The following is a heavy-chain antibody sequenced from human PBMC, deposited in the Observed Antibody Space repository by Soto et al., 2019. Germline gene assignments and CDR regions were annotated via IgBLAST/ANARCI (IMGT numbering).Heavy chain of an antibody. CDR2: IYYSGST. J-gene: IGHJ5*02. V-gene: IGHV4-59*08. Sequence: QVQLQESGPGLVKPSETLSLTCTVSGGSISSYYWSWIRQPPGKGLEWIGYIYYSGSTNYNPSLKSRVTISVDTSKNQFSLKLSSVTAADTAVYYCARRYSSSTSCYNWFDPWGQATLVTVSS. CDR1: GGSISSYY. CDR3: ARRYSSSTSCYNWFDP. D-gene: IGHD2-2*01.